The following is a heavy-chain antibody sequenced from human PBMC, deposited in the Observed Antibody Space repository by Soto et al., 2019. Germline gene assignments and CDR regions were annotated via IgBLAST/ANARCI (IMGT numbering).Heavy chain of an antibody. J-gene: IGHJ4*02. CDR3: ARVAYCSGGICYPDY. D-gene: IGHD2-15*01. CDR1: GFTFSSYG. V-gene: IGHV3-33*01. CDR2: IWYDGSNK. Sequence: QVQLVESGGGVVQPGRSLRLSCTASGFTFSSYGMHWVRQAPGKGLEWVAVIWYDGSNKYYADSVKGRFTISRDNSKNTLYLQMNRLRAEDTAVYYCARVAYCSGGICYPDYWGQGTLVTVSS.